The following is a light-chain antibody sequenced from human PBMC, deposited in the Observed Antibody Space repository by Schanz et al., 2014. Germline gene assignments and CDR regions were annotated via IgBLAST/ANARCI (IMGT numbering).Light chain of an antibody. CDR1: QSVISSY. CDR2: GAS. V-gene: IGKV3-20*01. J-gene: IGKJ4*01. Sequence: EIVLTQSPGTLSLSPGERATLSCRASQSVISSYLAWYQQKPGRAPRLLIYGASSRAAGIPDRFSGSGSGKDFTLSISRLDPEDFAVYYCQQYGSSALTFGGGTKVEI. CDR3: QQYGSSALT.